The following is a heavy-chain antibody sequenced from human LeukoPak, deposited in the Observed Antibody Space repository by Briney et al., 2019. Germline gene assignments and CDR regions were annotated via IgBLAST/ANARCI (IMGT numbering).Heavy chain of an antibody. V-gene: IGHV4-30-2*01. D-gene: IGHD4-17*01. CDR3: ARGDGDRSLDY. J-gene: IGHJ4*02. CDR1: GGSISSGGYY. CDR2: IYHSGST. Sequence: SETLSLTCTVSGGSISSGGYYWSWIRQPPGKGLEWIGYIYHSGSTYYNPSLKSRVTISVDTSKNQFSLKLSSVTAADTAVYYCARGDGDRSLDYWGQGTLVTVSS.